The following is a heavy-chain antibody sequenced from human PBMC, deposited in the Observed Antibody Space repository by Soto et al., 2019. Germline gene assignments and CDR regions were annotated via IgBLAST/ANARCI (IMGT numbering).Heavy chain of an antibody. CDR1: GYTFTSYG. Sequence: QVQLVQSGAEVKKPGASVKVSCKASGYTFTSYGISWVRQAPGQGLEWMGWISAYNGNTNYAQKLQGRVTMTTDTSTSTAYKELRSLRSDDTAVYYCARDYFSGQVDREGRYYYYGMDVWGQGTTVTVSS. CDR3: ARDYFSGQVDREGRYYYYGMDV. J-gene: IGHJ6*02. V-gene: IGHV1-18*01. D-gene: IGHD2-15*01. CDR2: ISAYNGNT.